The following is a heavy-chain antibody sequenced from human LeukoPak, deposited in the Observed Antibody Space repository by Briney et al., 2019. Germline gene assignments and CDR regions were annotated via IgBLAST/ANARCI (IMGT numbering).Heavy chain of an antibody. Sequence: PSETLSLTCTVSGGSISSYHWSWIRQPPGEGLEWIGYIFYSGSTNYNPSLESRVTIAVDTSKKQFSLRLSSVTAADTAVYYCARSIGYSSGWFDYWGQGSQVTVSS. CDR1: GGSISSYH. CDR2: IFYSGST. V-gene: IGHV4-59*01. J-gene: IGHJ5*01. D-gene: IGHD6-19*01. CDR3: ARSIGYSSGWFDY.